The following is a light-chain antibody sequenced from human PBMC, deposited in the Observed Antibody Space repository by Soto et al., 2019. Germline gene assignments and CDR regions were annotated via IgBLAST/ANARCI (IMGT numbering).Light chain of an antibody. CDR1: QGISSW. Sequence: DIPIAPSPFSVSASFGDRGPIHCRAGQGISSWLAWYQQKPGKAPKLLIYAASSLQSGVPSRFSGSGSGTDFTLTISSLQPEDFATYYCQQANSFPPGTFGQGTKVDIK. CDR3: QQANSFPPGT. V-gene: IGKV1-12*01. J-gene: IGKJ1*01. CDR2: AAS.